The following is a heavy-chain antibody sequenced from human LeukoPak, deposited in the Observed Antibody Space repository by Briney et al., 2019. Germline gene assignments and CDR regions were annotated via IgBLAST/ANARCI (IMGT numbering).Heavy chain of an antibody. D-gene: IGHD1-26*01. J-gene: IGHJ5*02. Sequence: PGGSLRLSCAASGFTFSSYAMSWVRQAPGKGLEWVSAISGSGGSTSYADSVKGRFTISRDNSKNTLYLQMNSLRAEDTAVYYCAKDDIVGATGNWFDPWGQGTLVTVSS. CDR2: ISGSGGST. V-gene: IGHV3-23*01. CDR3: AKDDIVGATGNWFDP. CDR1: GFTFSSYA.